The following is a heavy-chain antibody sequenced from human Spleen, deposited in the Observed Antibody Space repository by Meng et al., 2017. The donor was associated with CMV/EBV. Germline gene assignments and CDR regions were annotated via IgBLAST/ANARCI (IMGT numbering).Heavy chain of an antibody. CDR1: GGSVSSGSYY. V-gene: IGHV4-61*01. CDR2: IYYSGST. CDR3: ASYDFGSGYLAY. J-gene: IGHJ4*02. Sequence: GSLRLSCTVSGGSVSSGSYYWSWIRQPPGKGLEWIGYIYYSGSTNYNPSLKSRVTISVDTSKNQFSLKLSSVTAADTAVYYCASYDFGSGYLAYWGQGTLVTVSS. D-gene: IGHD3-3*01.